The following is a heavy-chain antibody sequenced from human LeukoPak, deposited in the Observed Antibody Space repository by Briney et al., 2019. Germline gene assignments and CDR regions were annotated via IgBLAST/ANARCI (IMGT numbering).Heavy chain of an antibody. CDR3: AKQSKYYGFWSGYRNNWFDP. Sequence: ASVKVSCKASGYTFTGYYIHWVRQAPGQGLEWMGWINPNSGGTSYAQKFQGRVTMTRDTSTSTAYMELSRLRSDDTAVYYCAKQSKYYGFWSGYRNNWFDPWGQGTLVTVSS. D-gene: IGHD3-3*01. J-gene: IGHJ5*02. CDR1: GYTFTGYY. V-gene: IGHV1-2*02. CDR2: INPNSGGT.